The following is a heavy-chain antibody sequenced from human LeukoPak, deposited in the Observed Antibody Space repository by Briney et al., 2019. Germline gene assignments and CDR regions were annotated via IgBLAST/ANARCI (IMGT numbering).Heavy chain of an antibody. CDR3: AKQQLVGGGWFDP. J-gene: IGHJ5*02. D-gene: IGHD6-13*01. CDR2: IYYSGST. V-gene: IGHV4-59*01. CDR1: GGSISSYY. Sequence: SETLSLTCTVSGGSISSYYWSWMRHPPGKGLEWIGYIYYSGSTNYNPSLKSRVTISVDTSKNQFSLKLSSVTAADTAVYYCAKQQLVGGGWFDPWGQGTLVTVSS.